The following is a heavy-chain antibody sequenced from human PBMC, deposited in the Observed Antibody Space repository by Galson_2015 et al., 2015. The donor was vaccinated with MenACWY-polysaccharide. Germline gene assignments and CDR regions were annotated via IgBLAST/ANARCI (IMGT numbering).Heavy chain of an antibody. Sequence: SLRLSCAASGFTFDDYAMHWVRQAPGKGLEWVSGINWNSGRIGYADSVKGRFTISRDNAKNSLFLHMSGLRAEDTALYYCAKANTYGSGTTNFDFWGQGTLVTVSS. J-gene: IGHJ4*02. CDR1: GFTFDDYA. CDR3: AKANTYGSGTTNFDF. V-gene: IGHV3-9*01. D-gene: IGHD3-10*01. CDR2: INWNSGRI.